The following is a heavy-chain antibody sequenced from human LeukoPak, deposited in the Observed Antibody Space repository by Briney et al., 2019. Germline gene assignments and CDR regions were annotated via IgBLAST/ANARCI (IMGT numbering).Heavy chain of an antibody. J-gene: IGHJ4*02. CDR3: ARDLSGSYSFDY. D-gene: IGHD1-26*01. CDR1: GFTFSNYA. Sequence: GGSLRLSCAASGFTFSNYAMHWARQAPGKGLEWVAVIWYDGSNKYYADSVRGRFTISRDNSKNTLYLQINSLRAEDRAVYYCARDLSGSYSFDYWGQGTLVTVSS. CDR2: IWYDGSNK. V-gene: IGHV3-33*08.